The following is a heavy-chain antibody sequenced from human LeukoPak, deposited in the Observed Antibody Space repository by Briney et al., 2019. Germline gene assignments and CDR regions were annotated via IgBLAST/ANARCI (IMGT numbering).Heavy chain of an antibody. J-gene: IGHJ5*02. D-gene: IGHD3-3*01. Sequence: ASVKVSCKASGYTFTGYYMHWVRQAPGQGLEWMGWINPNSGGTNYAQKFQGRVTMTRDTSISTAYMELSRLRSDDTAVYYCARRGRRVVTGTNNWLDPWGQGTLVTVSS. CDR1: GYTFTGYY. CDR3: ARRGRRVVTGTNNWLDP. CDR2: INPNSGGT. V-gene: IGHV1-2*02.